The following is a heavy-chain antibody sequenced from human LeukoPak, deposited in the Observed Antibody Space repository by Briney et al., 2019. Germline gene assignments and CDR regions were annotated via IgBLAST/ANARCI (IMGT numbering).Heavy chain of an antibody. CDR1: GFTVSSNY. D-gene: IGHD4-23*01. CDR3: AKDLRWLRPGYFDY. V-gene: IGHV3-66*01. Sequence: GGSLRLSCAASGFTVSSNYMSWVRQAPGKGLEWVSVIYSGGSTYYADSVKGRFTISRDNSKNTLYLQMNSLRAEDTAVYYCAKDLRWLRPGYFDYWGQGTLVTVSS. CDR2: IYSGGST. J-gene: IGHJ4*02.